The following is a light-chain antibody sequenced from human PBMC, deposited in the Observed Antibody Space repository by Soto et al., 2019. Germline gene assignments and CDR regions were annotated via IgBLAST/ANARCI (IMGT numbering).Light chain of an antibody. CDR3: QQRSNWPPIT. J-gene: IGKJ5*01. CDR2: DAS. V-gene: IGKV3-11*01. CDR1: HSISSY. Sequence: EILITQSPDTLSFSTGERATLSCRASHSISSYLAWYQQKPGQAPRLLIYDASNRATGIPARFSGSGSGTDFTLTISSLEPEDFAVYYCQQRSNWPPITFGQRTRLEIK.